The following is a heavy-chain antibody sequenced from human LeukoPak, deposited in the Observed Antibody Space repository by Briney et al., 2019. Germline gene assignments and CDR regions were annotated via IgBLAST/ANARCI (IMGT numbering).Heavy chain of an antibody. V-gene: IGHV4-39*07. J-gene: IGHJ5*02. CDR3: ARPRGDLNYYDSSGYYPCWFDP. CDR2: IYYSGST. CDR1: GGSISSSSYY. Sequence: SETLSLTCTVSGGSISSSSYYWGWLRQPPGKGLEWIGSIYYSGSTYYNPSLKSRVTISVDTSKNQVSLKLSSVTAADTAVYYCARPRGDLNYYDSSGYYPCWFDPWGQGTLVTVSS. D-gene: IGHD3-22*01.